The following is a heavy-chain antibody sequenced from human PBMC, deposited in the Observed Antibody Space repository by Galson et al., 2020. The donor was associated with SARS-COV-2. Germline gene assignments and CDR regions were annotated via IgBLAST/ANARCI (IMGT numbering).Heavy chain of an antibody. CDR1: GGSISSYY. Sequence: SETLSLTCTVSGGSISSYYWSWIRQPPGKGLEWIGYIYYSGSTNYNPSLKSRVTISVDTSKNQFSLKLSSVTAADTAVYYCARHARYYGDYAFSARPINSFDYWGQGTLVTVSS. CDR3: ARHARYYGDYAFSARPINSFDY. CDR2: IYYSGST. J-gene: IGHJ4*02. V-gene: IGHV4-59*08. D-gene: IGHD4-17*01.